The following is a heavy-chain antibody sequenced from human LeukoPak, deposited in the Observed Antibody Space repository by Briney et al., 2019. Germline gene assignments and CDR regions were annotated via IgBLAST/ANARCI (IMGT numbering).Heavy chain of an antibody. Sequence: GGSLRLSCAASGFTFSRNWMNWVRQAPGKGLEWVASIKEDGSEKYYVDSVKGRFTISRDNAKNSLYLQMNSLRAEDTALYYCAKEGGSGSYYNERAFDIWGQGTMVTVSS. V-gene: IGHV3-7*03. CDR3: AKEGGSGSYYNERAFDI. J-gene: IGHJ3*02. CDR2: IKEDGSEK. CDR1: GFTFSRNW. D-gene: IGHD3-10*01.